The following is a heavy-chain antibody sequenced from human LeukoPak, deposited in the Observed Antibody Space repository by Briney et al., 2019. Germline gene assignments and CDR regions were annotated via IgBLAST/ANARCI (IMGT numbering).Heavy chain of an antibody. J-gene: IGHJ4*02. CDR3: ARGNGDIVVVVAGQYYFDY. CDR1: GGSFSGYY. V-gene: IGHV4-34*01. CDR2: INHSGST. Sequence: SETLSLTCAVYGGSFSGYYWSWIRQPPGKGLEWIGEINHSGSTNYNPSLKSRVTISVDTSKNQFSLKLSSVTAVDTAVYYCARGNGDIVVVVAGQYYFDYWGQGTLVTVSS. D-gene: IGHD2-15*01.